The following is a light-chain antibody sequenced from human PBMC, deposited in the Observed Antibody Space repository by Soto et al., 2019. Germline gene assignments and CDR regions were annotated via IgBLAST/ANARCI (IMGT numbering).Light chain of an antibody. CDR1: QSVSIY. CDR2: DAS. J-gene: IGKJ2*01. Sequence: EIVLTQSPATLSLFPGGRATLSCRASQSVSIYLAWYQQKPGQAPRLLIYDASTRATGVPARFSGSGSGTDFTLTISSLQSEDFAVYYCQHYNYWPYTFGQGTKVDIK. CDR3: QHYNYWPYT. V-gene: IGKV3-15*01.